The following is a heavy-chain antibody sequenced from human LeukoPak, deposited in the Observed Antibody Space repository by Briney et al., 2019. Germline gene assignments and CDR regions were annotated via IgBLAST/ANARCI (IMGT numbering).Heavy chain of an antibody. V-gene: IGHV1-2*06. CDR1: GYTFTGYY. D-gene: IGHD6-19*01. Sequence: GDSVKVSCKASGYTFTGYYTHWVRQAPGQGLEWMGRINANSGSTNYAQRFQGRVTMTRDTSISTAYMELSRLRSDDTAVYYCARYDRGWYDYWGQGTLVTVST. J-gene: IGHJ4*02. CDR3: ARYDRGWYDY. CDR2: INANSGST.